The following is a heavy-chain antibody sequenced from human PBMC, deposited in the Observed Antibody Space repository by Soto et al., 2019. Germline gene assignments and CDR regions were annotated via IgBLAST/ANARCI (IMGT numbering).Heavy chain of an antibody. J-gene: IGHJ4*02. D-gene: IGHD3-10*01. CDR3: ARDSGYYGSGSPFDY. Sequence: SETLSLTCTVSGGSISSGSYYWSWIRQYPGKGLEWIGYIYYSGTTYYNPSLRSRVTISVDTSKNQFSLRLSSVTAADTAVYYCARDSGYYGSGSPFDYWGQGTLVTVSS. V-gene: IGHV4-31*03. CDR2: IYYSGTT. CDR1: GGSISSGSYY.